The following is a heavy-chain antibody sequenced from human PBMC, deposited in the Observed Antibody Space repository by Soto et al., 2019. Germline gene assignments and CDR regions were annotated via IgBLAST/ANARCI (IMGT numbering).Heavy chain of an antibody. J-gene: IGHJ4*02. V-gene: IGHV3-23*01. Sequence: GGSLRLSCAASGFNFSCYSMSWVRQAPGKGLEWVSAISGSGGSTYYADSVKGRFTISRDNSKNTLYLQMNSLRAEDTAVYYCAPRVAGRPLDYWGQGTLVTVSS. D-gene: IGHD6-19*01. CDR2: ISGSGGST. CDR1: GFNFSCYS. CDR3: APRVAGRPLDY.